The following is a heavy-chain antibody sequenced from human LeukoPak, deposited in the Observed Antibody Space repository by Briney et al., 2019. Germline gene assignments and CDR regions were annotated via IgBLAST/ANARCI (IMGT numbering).Heavy chain of an antibody. CDR3: ARGLRQGSAWSWGPKEKSYQYMDV. J-gene: IGHJ6*04. CDR1: GGSFSSHH. V-gene: IGHV4-34*01. Sequence: KPSETLSLTCGVSGGSFSSHHWTWIRQPPGKGLEWIGEINPRGSTNYNPSLESRVTVSADTSRNQLSLSLPSVTAADSAVYFCARGLRQGSAWSWGPKEKSYQYMDVWGTGTTVIVSS. D-gene: IGHD6-19*01. CDR2: INPRGST.